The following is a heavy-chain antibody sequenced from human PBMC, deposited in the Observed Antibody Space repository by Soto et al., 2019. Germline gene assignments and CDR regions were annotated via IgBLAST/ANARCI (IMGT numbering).Heavy chain of an antibody. V-gene: IGHV3-30-3*01. CDR1: GFTFSSYA. CDR2: ISYDGSNK. D-gene: IGHD4-4*01. J-gene: IGHJ6*02. CDR3: ARGPYSNYPYYYYGMDV. Sequence: QVQLVESRGGVVQPGRSLRLSCAASGFTFSSYAMHWVRQAPGKGLEWVAVISYDGSNKYYADSVKGRFTISRDNSKNTLYLQMNSLRAEDTAVYYCARGPYSNYPYYYYGMDVWGQGTTVTVSS.